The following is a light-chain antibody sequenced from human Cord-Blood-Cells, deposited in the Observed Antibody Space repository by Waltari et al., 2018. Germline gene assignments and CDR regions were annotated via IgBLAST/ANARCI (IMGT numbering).Light chain of an antibody. Sequence: EIVLTQSPGTLPLSPGESATLSCRASQSVSSRYLAWYQQKPGQAPRLLIYGASSRATGIPDRFSGSGSGTDFTLTISRREPDDFAVYYCQQYGSSYTFGQGTKLEIK. V-gene: IGKV3-20*01. CDR1: QSVSSRY. CDR3: QQYGSSYT. J-gene: IGKJ2*01. CDR2: GAS.